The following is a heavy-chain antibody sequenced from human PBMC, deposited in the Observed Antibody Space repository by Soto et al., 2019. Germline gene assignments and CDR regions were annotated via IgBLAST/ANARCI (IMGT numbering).Heavy chain of an antibody. V-gene: IGHV1-3*01. J-gene: IGHJ4*02. CDR3: ATSMGAALSDY. CDR2: INAGNGNT. CDR1: GYTFTSYA. D-gene: IGHD1-26*01. Sequence: QVQLVQSGAEVKKPGASVKVSCKASGYTFTSYAMNWVRQAPGQRLEWRGWINAGNGNTKYSQKFQGRVTITRDTPASTAYTELSSLRSEDTAVYCCATSMGAALSDYWGQGTLVTVSS.